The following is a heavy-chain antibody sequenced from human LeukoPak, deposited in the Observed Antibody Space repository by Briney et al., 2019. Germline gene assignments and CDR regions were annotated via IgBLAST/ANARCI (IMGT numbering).Heavy chain of an antibody. D-gene: IGHD6-13*01. Sequence: SETLSLTCTVSGGSVSSGSYYWSWIRQPPGKGLEWIGYIYYSGSTNYNPSLKSRVTISVDTSKNQFSLKLSSVTAADTAVYYCARVRSIAAAGTGEYFDYWGQGTLVTASS. J-gene: IGHJ4*02. CDR1: GGSVSSGSYY. CDR3: ARVRSIAAAGTGEYFDY. V-gene: IGHV4-61*01. CDR2: IYYSGST.